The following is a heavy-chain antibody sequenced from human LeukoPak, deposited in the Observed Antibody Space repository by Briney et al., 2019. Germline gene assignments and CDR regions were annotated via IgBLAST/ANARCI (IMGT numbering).Heavy chain of an antibody. CDR1: GYTFTGYY. V-gene: IGHV1-2*06. Sequence: ASVKVSCKASGYTFTGYYMHWVRQAPGQGLEWMGRINPNSGGTNYAQKFQGRVTMTRDTSISTAYMELSRLRSDDTAVYYCARDTYYYDSSGYPKRYYFDYWGQGTLVTVSS. D-gene: IGHD3-22*01. CDR2: INPNSGGT. CDR3: ARDTYYYDSSGYPKRYYFDY. J-gene: IGHJ4*02.